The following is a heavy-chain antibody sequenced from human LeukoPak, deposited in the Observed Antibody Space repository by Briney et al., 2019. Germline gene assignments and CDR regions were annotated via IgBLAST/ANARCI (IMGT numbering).Heavy chain of an antibody. J-gene: IGHJ4*02. D-gene: IGHD7-27*01. CDR3: ARGINWAYFDY. V-gene: IGHV3-7*03. CDR2: IKQDGSEK. CDR1: GFTFSSYW. Sequence: GGSLRLSCAASGFTFSSYWMNWARQAPGKGLEWVANIKQDGSEKYYVDSVKGRFTISRDNAKNSLYLQMNSLRAEDTAVYYCARGINWAYFDYWGQGTLVTVSS.